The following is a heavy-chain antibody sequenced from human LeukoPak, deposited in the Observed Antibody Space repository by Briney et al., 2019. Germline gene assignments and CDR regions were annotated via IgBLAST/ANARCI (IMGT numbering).Heavy chain of an antibody. J-gene: IGHJ4*02. CDR1: GFTFSSYG. V-gene: IGHV3-30*02. CDR3: AREDHSKGDY. CDR2: IRYDGNNK. Sequence: GGSLRLSCAASGFTFSSYGMHWVRQAPGKGLEWVTFIRYDGNNKYYADSVKGRFTISRDNSKNTLYLQMNSLRDEDTAVYYCAREDHSKGDYWGQGTLVTVSS. D-gene: IGHD2/OR15-2a*01.